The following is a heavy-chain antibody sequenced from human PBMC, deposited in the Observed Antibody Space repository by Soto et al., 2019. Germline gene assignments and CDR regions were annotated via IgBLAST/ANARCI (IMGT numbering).Heavy chain of an antibody. CDR3: ARGGSSEL. V-gene: IGHV4-4*02. Sequence: SETLSLTCAVSGGSIVSDKWWSWVRRSPGKGLEWLGEINHRGSTIYNPSLKSRVTTSVDTSRNQFYLKVKSVTAADTAVYYCARGGSSELWGQGTLVTVSS. J-gene: IGHJ4*02. D-gene: IGHD6-6*01. CDR2: INHRGST. CDR1: GGSIVSDKW.